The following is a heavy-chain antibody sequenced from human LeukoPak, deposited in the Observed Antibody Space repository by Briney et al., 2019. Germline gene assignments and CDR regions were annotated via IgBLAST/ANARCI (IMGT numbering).Heavy chain of an antibody. Sequence: AAVKVSCKASGYTFTSCGISWVRQAPGQGLDWMGWISAYNGNTNYEQKLQGRVTMTTDTSTSTAYKALRSLRSDDTAVYYGAREGEGFYYDSSAYPDWYFDLWGRGTLVTVSS. CDR3: AREGEGFYYDSSAYPDWYFDL. D-gene: IGHD3-22*01. J-gene: IGHJ2*01. CDR1: GYTFTSCG. CDR2: ISAYNGNT. V-gene: IGHV1-18*01.